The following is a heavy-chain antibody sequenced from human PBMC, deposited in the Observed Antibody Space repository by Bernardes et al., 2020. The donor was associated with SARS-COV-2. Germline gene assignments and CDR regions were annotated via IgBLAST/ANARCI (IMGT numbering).Heavy chain of an antibody. D-gene: IGHD2-2*02. Sequence: VGSLILSCAASGFTFSSYAMSWVRQAPGKGLEWVSAISGSGGSTYYADSVKGRFTISRDNSKNTLYLQMNSLRAEDTAVYYCAKGGCSSTSCYTARVPYYYGMDVWGQGTTDTVSS. CDR3: AKGGCSSTSCYTARVPYYYGMDV. CDR2: ISGSGGST. V-gene: IGHV3-23*01. CDR1: GFTFSSYA. J-gene: IGHJ6*01.